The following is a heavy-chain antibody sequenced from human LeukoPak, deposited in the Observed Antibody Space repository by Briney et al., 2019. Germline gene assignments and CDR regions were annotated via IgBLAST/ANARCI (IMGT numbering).Heavy chain of an antibody. CDR2: IYYSGST. CDR1: GGSISSGEHY. D-gene: IGHD6-13*01. V-gene: IGHV4-30-4*08. Sequence: SQTLSLTCTVSGGSISSGEHYWSWIRQPPGKGLEWIGNIYYSGSTYYNPSLKSRVTISVDTSKNQFSLKLSSVTAADTVVYYCASSIAAAGTRGFDYWGQGTLVTVSS. CDR3: ASSIAAAGTRGFDY. J-gene: IGHJ4*02.